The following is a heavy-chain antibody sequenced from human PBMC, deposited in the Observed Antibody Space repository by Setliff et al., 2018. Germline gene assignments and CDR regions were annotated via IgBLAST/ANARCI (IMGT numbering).Heavy chain of an antibody. CDR3: ARRLPYFGMDV. V-gene: IGHV3-48*03. CDR2: THTDGITI. J-gene: IGHJ6*02. Sequence: GGSLRLSCAASGFTLGTSELLWVRQAPGKGLERVSKTHTDGITISSDSVRGRFTISRDSAKNSLHLQMTSLSAEDTAVYYCARRLPYFGMDVWGQGTTVTVSS. D-gene: IGHD2-15*01. CDR1: GFTLGTSE.